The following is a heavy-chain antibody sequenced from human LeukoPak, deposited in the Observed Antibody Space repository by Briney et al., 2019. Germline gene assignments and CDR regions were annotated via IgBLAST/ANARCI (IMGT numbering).Heavy chain of an antibody. V-gene: IGHV4-34*01. J-gene: IGHJ4*02. D-gene: IGHD3-22*01. CDR3: ARLWSYYDSSGYFYFDY. CDR1: GGSISSYY. CDR2: INHSGST. Sequence: SETLSLTCTVSGGSISSYYWSWIRQPPGKGLEWIGEINHSGSTNYNPSLKSRVTISVDTSKNQFSLKLSSVTAADTAVYYCARLWSYYDSSGYFYFDYWGQGTLVTVSS.